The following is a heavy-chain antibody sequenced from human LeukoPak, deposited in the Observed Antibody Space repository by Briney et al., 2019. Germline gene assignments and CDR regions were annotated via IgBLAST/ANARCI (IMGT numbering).Heavy chain of an antibody. CDR1: GGSISSYY. CDR3: AREMYYYDSSGYHQPDAFDI. Sequence: PSETLSLTCTVSGGSISSYYWSWIRQPPGKGLEWIGYIYYSGSTNYNPSLKSRVTISVDTSKNQFSLKLSSVTAADTAVYYCAREMYYYDSSGYHQPDAFDIWGQGTMVTVSS. CDR2: IYYSGST. V-gene: IGHV4-59*01. J-gene: IGHJ3*02. D-gene: IGHD3-22*01.